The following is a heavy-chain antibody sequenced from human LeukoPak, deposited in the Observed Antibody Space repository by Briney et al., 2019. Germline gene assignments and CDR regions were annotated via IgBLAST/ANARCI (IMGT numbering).Heavy chain of an antibody. Sequence: SETLSLTCSVSGGSIGSDYWNWIRQPPGKGLEWIGYIFYIGSTNYNPSLKSRVTVSVDTSTNQFFLKLTSVTAADTAVYYCARWIRGTNAFAIWGQGTMVTVSS. D-gene: IGHD2-2*03. CDR2: IFYIGST. CDR1: GGSIGSDY. CDR3: ARWIRGTNAFAI. J-gene: IGHJ3*02. V-gene: IGHV4-59*08.